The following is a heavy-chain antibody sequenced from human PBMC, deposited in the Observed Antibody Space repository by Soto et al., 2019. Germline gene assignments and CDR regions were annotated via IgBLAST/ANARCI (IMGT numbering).Heavy chain of an antibody. V-gene: IGHV4-59*08. CDR1: GGSISSYY. J-gene: IGHJ6*02. CDR2: IYYSGST. CDR3: ARQIAVAGYYYYGMDV. Sequence: PSETLSLTCTVSGGSISSYYWSWIRQPPGKGLEWIGYIYYSGSTNYNPSLKSRVTISVDTSKNQFSLKLSSVTAADTAVYYCARQIAVAGYYYYGMDVWAKGPRSPSP. D-gene: IGHD6-19*01.